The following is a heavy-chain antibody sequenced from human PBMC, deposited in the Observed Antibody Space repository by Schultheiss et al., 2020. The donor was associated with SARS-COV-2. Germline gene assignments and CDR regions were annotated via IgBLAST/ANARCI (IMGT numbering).Heavy chain of an antibody. CDR1: GFTFSSYA. V-gene: IGHV3-64*01. D-gene: IGHD6-19*01. CDR2: ISSNGGST. Sequence: GGSLRLSCAASGFTFSSYAMHWVRQAPGKGLEYVSAISSNGGSTYYANSVKGRFTISRDNSKNTLYLQMGSLRAEDMAVYYCARDRYSSGWSIGSYYYYGMDVWGQGTTVTVSS. J-gene: IGHJ6*02. CDR3: ARDRYSSGWSIGSYYYYGMDV.